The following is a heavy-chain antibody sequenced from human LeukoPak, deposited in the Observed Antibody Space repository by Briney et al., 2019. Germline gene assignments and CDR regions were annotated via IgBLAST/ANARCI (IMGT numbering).Heavy chain of an antibody. V-gene: IGHV1-8*03. CDR2: MNPNSGNT. CDR3: ARDAYKLEAGTVWFDP. D-gene: IGHD1-1*01. J-gene: IGHJ5*02. CDR1: GYTFTSYD. Sequence: ASVKVSCKASGYTFTSYDINWVRQATGQGLEWMGWMNPNSGNTGYAQKFQGRVTITRNTSISTAYMELSSLRSEDTAVYYCARDAYKLEAGTVWFDPWGQGTLVTVSS.